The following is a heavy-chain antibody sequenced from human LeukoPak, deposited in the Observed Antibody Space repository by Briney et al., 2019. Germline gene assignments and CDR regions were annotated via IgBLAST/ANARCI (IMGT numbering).Heavy chain of an antibody. Sequence: SVKVSCTASGGAFSSYAISWVRQAPGPGLESMGGFIPIFGTANYAQKCQGRVTITADKSTSTAYMELSSLRSEDTAVYYCARSETYGGWFDPWGQGTLVTVSS. CDR3: ARSETYGGWFDP. J-gene: IGHJ5*02. CDR2: FIPIFGTA. D-gene: IGHD3-10*01. CDR1: GGAFSSYA. V-gene: IGHV1-69*06.